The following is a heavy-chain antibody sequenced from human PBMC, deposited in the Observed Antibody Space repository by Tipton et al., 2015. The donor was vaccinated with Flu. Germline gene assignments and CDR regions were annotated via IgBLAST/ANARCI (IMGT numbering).Heavy chain of an antibody. D-gene: IGHD5-18*01. V-gene: IGHV4-61*02. CDR3: ARDLWYSYGRNQDAFDI. Sequence: LRLSCTVSGGSISSGSYYWSWIRQPAGKGLEWIGRIYTSGSTNYNPSLKSRVTISVDTSKNQFSLKLSSVTAADTAVYYCARDLWYSYGRNQDAFDIWGQGTMVTVSS. CDR1: GGSISSGSYY. CDR2: IYTSGST. J-gene: IGHJ3*02.